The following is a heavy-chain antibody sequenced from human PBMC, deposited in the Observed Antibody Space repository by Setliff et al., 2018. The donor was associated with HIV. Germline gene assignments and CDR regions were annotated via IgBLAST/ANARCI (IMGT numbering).Heavy chain of an antibody. J-gene: IGHJ3*02. CDR3: AKPGRVGSTPGDAFDI. CDR1: GFTFSSYA. CDR2: ISGGGGST. V-gene: IGHV3-23*01. D-gene: IGHD1-26*01. Sequence: PGGSLRLSCAASGFTFSSYAMSWVRQAPGKGLEWVSAISGGGGSTYYADSVKGRFTVSRDNSKNTLYLQTNSLRAEDTAVYFCAKPGRVGSTPGDAFDIWGQGTMVTVSS.